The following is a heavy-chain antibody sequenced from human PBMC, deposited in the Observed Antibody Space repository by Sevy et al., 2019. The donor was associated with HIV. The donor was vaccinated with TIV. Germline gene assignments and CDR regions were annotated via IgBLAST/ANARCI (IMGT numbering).Heavy chain of an antibody. D-gene: IGHD3-9*01. Sequence: GGSLRHSCAATGFTFSSYAMHWVRQAPGKGLEWVAVISYDGSNKYYPDSVKGRFTISRDNSKNTLYLQMNSLRPEDTAVYYCARGSIGYYDILTGGFDPWGQGTLVTVSS. J-gene: IGHJ5*02. CDR1: GFTFSSYA. CDR3: ARGSIGYYDILTGGFDP. CDR2: ISYDGSNK. V-gene: IGHV3-30-3*01.